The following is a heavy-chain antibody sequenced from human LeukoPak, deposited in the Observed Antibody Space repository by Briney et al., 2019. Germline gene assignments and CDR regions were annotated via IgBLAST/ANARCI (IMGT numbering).Heavy chain of an antibody. V-gene: IGHV3-30-3*01. D-gene: IGHD6-13*01. CDR3: ARREGIAAVATGGVVS. Sequence: GGSLRLSCAASGFTFSSYAMSWVRQAPGRGLEWVAVISYDGSNKYYVDSVKGRFTISRDNSKNTLSLQMDNLRAEDTAVYYCARREGIAAVATGGVVSWGQGTLVTVSS. CDR1: GFTFSSYA. CDR2: ISYDGSNK. J-gene: IGHJ5*02.